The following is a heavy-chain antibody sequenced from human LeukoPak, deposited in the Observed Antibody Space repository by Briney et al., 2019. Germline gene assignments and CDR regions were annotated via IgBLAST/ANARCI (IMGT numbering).Heavy chain of an antibody. Sequence: GGSLRLSCAASGFTFSNYWMRWVRQAPGKGLEWVSRINERATIISYADSVKGRFTISRENARNTLYLQMNSLTAEDTAVYYCVRDLILVWTPGDDFDHWGQGTLVTVSS. D-gene: IGHD3-16*01. CDR2: INERATII. CDR1: GFTFSNYW. V-gene: IGHV3-74*01. CDR3: VRDLILVWTPGDDFDH. J-gene: IGHJ4*02.